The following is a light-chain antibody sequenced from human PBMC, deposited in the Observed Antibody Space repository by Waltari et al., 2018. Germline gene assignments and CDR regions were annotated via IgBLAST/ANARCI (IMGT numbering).Light chain of an antibody. J-gene: IGLJ3*02. CDR1: SSDIGGHNY. V-gene: IGLV2-14*03. Sequence: QSALTQPASVSGSPGQSITISCTGTSSDIGGHNYVPWYQQHPGKAPKVMIYDVIKRPSGVSNRFSGSKSGNTASLTISGLQADDEADYYCTSYESGGTWVFGGGTKVTV. CDR2: DVI. CDR3: TSYESGGTWV.